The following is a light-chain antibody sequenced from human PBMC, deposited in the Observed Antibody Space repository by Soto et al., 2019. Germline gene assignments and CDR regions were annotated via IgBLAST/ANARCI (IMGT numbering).Light chain of an antibody. J-gene: IGKJ1*01. CDR3: QQYCSSPWT. CDR1: QSVLYSSSNQNY. V-gene: IGKV4-1*01. CDR2: CAS. Sequence: DIVMTQSPDSLAVSLGERATINCRSSQSVLYSSSNQNYLAWYQQNPGQPPKLLIYCASTRESGVPDRFSGSGSGTDFTRTISSLQAEDVAVYYCQQYCSSPWTFGQGSKVEIK.